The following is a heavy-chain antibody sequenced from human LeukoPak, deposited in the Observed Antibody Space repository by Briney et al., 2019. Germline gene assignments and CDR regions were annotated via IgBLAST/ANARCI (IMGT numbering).Heavy chain of an antibody. CDR1: GFTLSSYP. V-gene: IGHV3-23*01. J-gene: IGHJ4*02. D-gene: IGHD2-2*01. CDR2: ISGCGGST. CDR3: AKFPPIVVVPAAIAVFDY. Sequence: GGSLRHSCPAPGFTLSSYPMAWVPRAPGRGQEWVSTISGCGGSTYYADSVKGRFTISRDNSKNALYLQMNSLRAEDTAVYYCAKFPPIVVVPAAIAVFDYWGQGTLVTVSS.